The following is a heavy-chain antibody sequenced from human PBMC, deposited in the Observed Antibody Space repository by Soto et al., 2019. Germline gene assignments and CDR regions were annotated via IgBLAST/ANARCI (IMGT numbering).Heavy chain of an antibody. D-gene: IGHD3-3*01. CDR3: AAVSITIFGVVPYYFDY. CDR2: IVVGSGNT. Sequence: GASVKVSCKASGFTFTSSSVQWVRQARGQRLEWIGWIVVGSGNTNYAQKFQERVTITRDMSTSTAYMELSSLRSEDTAVYYCAAVSITIFGVVPYYFDYWGQGTLVIVSS. J-gene: IGHJ4*02. CDR1: GFTFTSSS. V-gene: IGHV1-58*01.